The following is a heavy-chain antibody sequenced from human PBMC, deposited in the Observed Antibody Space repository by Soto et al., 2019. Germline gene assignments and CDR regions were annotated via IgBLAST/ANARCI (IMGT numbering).Heavy chain of an antibody. CDR3: ARHSCCSTPNYYYGMDV. V-gene: IGHV1-69*12. CDR1: GGTFSSYA. J-gene: IGHJ6*02. D-gene: IGHD2-15*01. CDR2: IIPIFGTA. Sequence: QVQLVQSGAEVKKPGSSVKVSCKASGGTFSSYAISWVRQAPGQGLEWMGGIIPIFGTANYAQKFQGRVTITADESKSTAYMELSSLRSEAPAVYYCARHSCCSTPNYYYGMDVWGQGTTVTVSS.